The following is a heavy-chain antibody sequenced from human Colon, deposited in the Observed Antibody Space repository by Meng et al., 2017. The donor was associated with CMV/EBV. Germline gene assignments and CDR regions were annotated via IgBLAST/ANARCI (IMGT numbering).Heavy chain of an antibody. Sequence: ASVKVSCKASGYTFTRYAIGWVRQAPGQGLEWMGRISTHNGDTDSAQKFQERVTMTTDTATSTAYMELRSLRSDDTAVYYCARYEDYCSDTACFIGPYFDKWGQGTQVTVSS. CDR2: ISTHNGDT. CDR3: ARYEDYCSDTACFIGPYFDK. J-gene: IGHJ4*02. V-gene: IGHV1-18*01. D-gene: IGHD2-2*01. CDR1: GYTFTRYA.